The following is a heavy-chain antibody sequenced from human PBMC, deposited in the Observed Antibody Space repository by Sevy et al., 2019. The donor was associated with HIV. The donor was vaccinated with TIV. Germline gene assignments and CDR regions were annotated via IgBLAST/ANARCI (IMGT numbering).Heavy chain of an antibody. J-gene: IGHJ4*02. CDR1: GFTFSNYA. CDR2: ISDSGAGI. CDR3: VIELWLGDTVTTMNG. V-gene: IGHV3-23*01. D-gene: IGHD4-17*01. Sequence: GESLKISCAASGFTFSNYAMSWVRQAPGKGLEWVSGISDSGAGIYYAVSVRGRFTNSRDNSKNMVSLQMNGLRAEDTAVYYCVIELWLGDTVTTMNGWGQGTLVTVSS.